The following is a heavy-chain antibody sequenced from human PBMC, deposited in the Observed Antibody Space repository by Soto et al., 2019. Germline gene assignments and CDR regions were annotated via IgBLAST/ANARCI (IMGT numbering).Heavy chain of an antibody. V-gene: IGHV1-3*04. CDR1: GYTFTSYA. D-gene: IGHD6-13*01. CDR2: INTANDNT. Sequence: QVQLVQSGAEVKKPGASVKVSCKASGYTFTSYAMHWVRQAPGQRLEWMGSINTANDNTRYSQNFQGRVTITRDPFASTAYMELSSPKSEDTAAYYCARGSSWSYFDYWGQGTLVTVSS. CDR3: ARGSSWSYFDY. J-gene: IGHJ4*02.